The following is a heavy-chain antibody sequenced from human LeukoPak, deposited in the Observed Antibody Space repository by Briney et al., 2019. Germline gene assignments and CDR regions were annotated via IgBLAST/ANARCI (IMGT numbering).Heavy chain of an antibody. D-gene: IGHD6-13*01. CDR2: INHSGST. CDR3: ARWYSSSWLYYYYYMDV. J-gene: IGHJ6*03. CDR1: GGSFSGYY. V-gene: IGHV4-34*01. Sequence: SETLSLTCAVYGGSFSGYYWSWIRQPPGKGLEWIGEINHSGSTNYNPSLKSRVTISVDTSKNQFSLKLSSVTAADTAVYYCARWYSSSWLYYYYYMDVWGKGTTVTVSS.